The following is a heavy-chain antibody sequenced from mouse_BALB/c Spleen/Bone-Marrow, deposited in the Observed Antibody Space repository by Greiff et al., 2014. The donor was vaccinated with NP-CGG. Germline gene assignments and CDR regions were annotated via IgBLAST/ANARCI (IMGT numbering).Heavy chain of an antibody. CDR2: INSDGGIT. CDR3: ARHGFYYAMDY. V-gene: IGHV5-2*01. CDR1: EYEFPSHD. J-gene: IGHJ4*01. Sequence: VQLQQSGGGLVQPGESLKLSFESNEYEFPSHDMSWGRKNPEKRLELVAAINSDGGITNYPDTMERRFTISRDNTKKTLYLQMSSLRSEDTALYYCARHGFYYAMDYWGQGTSVTVSS.